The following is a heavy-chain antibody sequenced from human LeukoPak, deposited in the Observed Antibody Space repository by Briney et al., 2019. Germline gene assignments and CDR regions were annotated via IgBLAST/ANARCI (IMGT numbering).Heavy chain of an antibody. CDR1: GFTFSSYG. J-gene: IGHJ4*02. CDR2: IRYDGSNK. CDR3: AKTLSSYGDSDY. D-gene: IGHD4-17*01. Sequence: GGSLRLSCAASGFTFSSYGMHWVRQAPGKGLKWVAFIRYDGSNKYYADSVKGRFTISRDNSKNTLYLQMNSLRAEDTAVYYCAKTLSSYGDSDYWGQGTLVTVSS. V-gene: IGHV3-30*02.